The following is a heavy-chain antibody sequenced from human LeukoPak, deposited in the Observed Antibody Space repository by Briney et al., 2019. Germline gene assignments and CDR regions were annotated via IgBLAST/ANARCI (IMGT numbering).Heavy chain of an antibody. J-gene: IGHJ6*03. CDR1: GFTFSSYD. Sequence: GGSLRLSCAASGFTFSSYDMHWVRHATGKGLEWVSAIGTAGDTYYPGSVKGRFTISRENAKNSLYLQMNSLRAGDTAVYYCARESSGYTSRYMDVWGKGTTVTVSS. D-gene: IGHD3-22*01. CDR2: IGTAGDT. V-gene: IGHV3-13*01. CDR3: ARESSGYTSRYMDV.